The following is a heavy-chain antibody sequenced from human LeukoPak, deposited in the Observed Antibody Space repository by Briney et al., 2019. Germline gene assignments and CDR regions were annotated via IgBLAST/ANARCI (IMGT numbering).Heavy chain of an antibody. Sequence: GGSLRLSCAASGFTFSSYWMSWVRQAPGKGLEWVANIKQDGSEKYYVDSVKGRFTISRDNAKNSLYLQMNSLRDEDTALYYCAIHGGGTIRIEAFDVWGQGTMVTISS. CDR2: IKQDGSEK. J-gene: IGHJ3*01. CDR1: GFTFSSYW. D-gene: IGHD3-3*01. V-gene: IGHV3-7*03. CDR3: AIHGGGTIRIEAFDV.